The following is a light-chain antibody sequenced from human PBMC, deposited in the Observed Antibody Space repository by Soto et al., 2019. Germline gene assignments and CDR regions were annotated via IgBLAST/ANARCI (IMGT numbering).Light chain of an antibody. V-gene: IGLV1-44*01. CDR1: NSNIGSNT. J-gene: IGLJ1*01. CDR3: AAWDDSLNGRV. CDR2: YDN. Sequence: QSVLTQPPSASGTPGQRVTISCSGSNSNIGSNTVNCYQQLPGTAPKLLIYYDNRRPSGVPDRISGSKSGTSASLAISRQQSDDEADYYCAAWDDSLNGRVFGTGTKVTVL.